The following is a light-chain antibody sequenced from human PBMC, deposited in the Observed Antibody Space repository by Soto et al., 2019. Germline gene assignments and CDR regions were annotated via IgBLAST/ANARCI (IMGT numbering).Light chain of an antibody. Sequence: HSALTQPASVCGSPWQSITISFTGTSSDVGGYNYVSWYQLHPGKAPKLMVYEVSNRPSGVSNRFSGSKYGNTDSMNISGLKAEDADDSYCSSYTSSRTSVFRPGNTVTLL. CDR1: SSDVGGYNY. CDR3: SSYTSSRTSV. CDR2: EVS. J-gene: IGLJ1*01. V-gene: IGLV2-14*01.